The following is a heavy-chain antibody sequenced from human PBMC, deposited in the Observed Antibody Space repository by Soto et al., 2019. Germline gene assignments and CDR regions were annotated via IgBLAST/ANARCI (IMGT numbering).Heavy chain of an antibody. J-gene: IGHJ4*02. CDR3: AARHFWSGPWTHTRLDY. CDR1: ADSINSSQW. V-gene: IGHV4-4*02. CDR2: ISHSGST. D-gene: IGHD3-3*02. Sequence: PSETLSLTCAVSADSINSSQWWDWVRQPPGKGLEWIGQISHSGSTNYNPSLTSRVTISVDKSKNHFSLKLTSVTAADTAVYYCAARHFWSGPWTHTRLDYWGQRTLVIVSS.